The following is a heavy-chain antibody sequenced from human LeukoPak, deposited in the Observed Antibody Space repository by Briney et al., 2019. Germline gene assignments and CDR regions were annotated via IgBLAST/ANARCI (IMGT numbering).Heavy chain of an antibody. V-gene: IGHV4-4*02. CDR1: GGSISSSNW. J-gene: IGHJ6*03. Sequence: PSGTLSLTCAVSGGSISSSNWWSWVRQPPGKGLEWIGEIYHSGSTNYNPSLKSRVTISVDKSKNQFSLKLSSVTAADTAVYYCARRRQGDYDFWSGSPVWYMDVWGKGTTVTVSS. CDR3: ARRRQGDYDFWSGSPVWYMDV. CDR2: IYHSGST. D-gene: IGHD3-3*01.